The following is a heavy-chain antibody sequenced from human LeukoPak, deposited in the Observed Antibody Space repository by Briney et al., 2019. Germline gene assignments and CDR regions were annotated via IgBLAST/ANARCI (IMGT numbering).Heavy chain of an antibody. CDR3: GKTDTYFNPIDY. D-gene: IGHD3-10*01. Sequence: SGTLSLTCAVSGVSISSSEWWIWVRQPPGQGLEWIGEIHRAGRTRYNPSLKSRVTISMDYSKNQFSLKLTSVTAADTAIYYCGKTDTYFNPIDYWGPGSLVTVSS. J-gene: IGHJ4*02. V-gene: IGHV4-4*02. CDR2: IHRAGRT. CDR1: GVSISSSEW.